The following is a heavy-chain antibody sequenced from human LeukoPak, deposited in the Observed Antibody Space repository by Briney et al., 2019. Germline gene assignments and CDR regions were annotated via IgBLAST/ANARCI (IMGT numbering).Heavy chain of an antibody. CDR3: ARDTPIDK. CDR1: GFNFGSYV. Sequence: GGSLRLSCAASGFNFGSYVMHWVRRAPGKGLEWVARISFDARDKYYGDSVKGRFTIFRDNSKNTLYVQMNSLKVEDTAVYYCARDTPIDKWGHGTLVIVSS. J-gene: IGHJ4*01. V-gene: IGHV3-30*03. CDR2: ISFDARDK. D-gene: IGHD2-21*01.